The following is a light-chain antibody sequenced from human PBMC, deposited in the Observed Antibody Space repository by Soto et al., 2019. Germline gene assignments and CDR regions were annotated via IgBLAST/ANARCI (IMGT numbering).Light chain of an antibody. CDR3: NSFTSSTTWV. Sequence: QSALAQPASVSGSPGQSITISCTGTSSDVDDYKYVSWYQQHPGKAPKLMIYDVSNRPSGVSNRFSGSKSGNTASLTISGLQAEDEADYYCNSFTSSTTWVFGGGTKVTVL. V-gene: IGLV2-14*01. CDR1: SSDVDDYKY. CDR2: DVS. J-gene: IGLJ3*02.